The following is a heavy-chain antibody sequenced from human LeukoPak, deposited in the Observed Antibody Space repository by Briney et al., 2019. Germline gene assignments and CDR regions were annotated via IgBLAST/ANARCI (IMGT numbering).Heavy chain of an antibody. D-gene: IGHD2-2*01. V-gene: IGHV3-30*18. CDR1: GFTFSSYG. J-gene: IGHJ4*02. CDR2: ISYDGSKK. Sequence: PGGSLRLSCAASGFTFSSYGMHCVRQAPGKGLEWVAVISYDGSKKYYADSVMGRFTISRDNSKNTLYLRMDSLRAEDTAIYYCAKDIRPYCTSTSCYPLDYWGQGTLVTVSS. CDR3: AKDIRPYCTSTSCYPLDY.